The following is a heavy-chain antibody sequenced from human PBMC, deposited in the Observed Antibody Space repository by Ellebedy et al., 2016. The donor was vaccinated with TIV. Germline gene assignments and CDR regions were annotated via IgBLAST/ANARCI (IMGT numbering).Heavy chain of an antibody. CDR1: GYTLTELS. Sequence: ASVKVSCKVSGYTLTELSMHWVRQAPGKGLEWMGGFDPEDGETIYAQKFQGRVTMTEDTSTDTAYMELSSLRSEDTAVYYCSRDGGYCSGGSCPDVDQYGMDVWGQGTTVTVSS. D-gene: IGHD2-15*01. V-gene: IGHV1-24*01. J-gene: IGHJ6*02. CDR2: FDPEDGET. CDR3: SRDGGYCSGGSCPDVDQYGMDV.